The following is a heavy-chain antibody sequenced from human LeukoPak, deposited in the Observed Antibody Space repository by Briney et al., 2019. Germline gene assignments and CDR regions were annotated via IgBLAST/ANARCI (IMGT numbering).Heavy chain of an antibody. CDR2: ISSNGGST. V-gene: IGHV3-64*01. CDR3: ARSNWNYGGYYYYYMDV. Sequence: GGSLRLSCAASGFTFSSYAMHWVRQAPGKGLEYVSAISSNGGSTYYANSVKGRFTISRDNSKNTLYLQMGSLRAEDMAVYYCARSNWNYGGYYYYYMDVWGKGTTVTVSS. D-gene: IGHD1-7*01. CDR1: GFTFSSYA. J-gene: IGHJ6*03.